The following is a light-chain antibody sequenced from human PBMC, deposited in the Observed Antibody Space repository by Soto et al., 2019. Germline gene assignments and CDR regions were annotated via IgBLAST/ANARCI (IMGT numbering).Light chain of an antibody. CDR1: SSDIGAHNF. CDR3: NSYTTSNTFV. V-gene: IGLV2-14*03. J-gene: IGLJ1*01. Sequence: LTQPASVSGSPGQAITVSCSGTSSDIGAHNFVSWYQQHPGKATKLIIYEVINRPSGVSDRFSGSKSGNTASLTISGLQSEDEADYYCNSYTTSNTFVFGSGTKVTVL. CDR2: EVI.